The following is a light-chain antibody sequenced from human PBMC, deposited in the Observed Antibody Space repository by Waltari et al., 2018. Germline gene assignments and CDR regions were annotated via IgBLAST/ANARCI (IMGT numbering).Light chain of an antibody. J-gene: IGKJ2*01. CDR2: DAS. CDR3: QQRSNWPYT. Sequence: EIVLTQSPATLSLSPGERATLSCRASQTVRSYLAWYQQKPGQAPRLLIFDASSMAPGIPSKFSGSGSGTDFTLTVSNLEPDDFAVYYCQQRSNWPYTFGHGTRVEIK. CDR1: QTVRSY. V-gene: IGKV3-11*01.